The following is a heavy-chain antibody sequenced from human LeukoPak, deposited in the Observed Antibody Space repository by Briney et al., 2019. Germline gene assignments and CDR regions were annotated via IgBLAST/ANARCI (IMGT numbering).Heavy chain of an antibody. CDR3: ARGPNKSDGGNSGSAWFDP. J-gene: IGHJ5*02. D-gene: IGHD4-23*01. CDR2: RNPNSGNT. CDR1: GYTFTTYD. V-gene: IGHV1-8*01. Sequence: GASVKVSCKASGYTFTTYDINWVRQATGQGLEWKGCRNPNSGNTGYAQKFPGRVTMTRNTSISTAYMELSSLRSEDTAVYYCARGPNKSDGGNSGSAWFDPWGQGTLVTVSS.